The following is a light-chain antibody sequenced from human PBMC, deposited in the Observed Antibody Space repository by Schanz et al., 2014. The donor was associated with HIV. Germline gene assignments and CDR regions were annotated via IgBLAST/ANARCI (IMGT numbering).Light chain of an antibody. CDR2: EVS. V-gene: IGLV2-11*01. J-gene: IGLJ3*02. CDR3: STYTTSKTWV. Sequence: QSALTQPRSVSGSPGQSVTISCTGTSSDVGGYNYVSWYQQHPGKAPKLMIYEVSKRPSGVPDRFSGSKSGNTASLTISGLQAEDEAEYYCSTYTTSKTWVFGGGTQLTVL. CDR1: SSDVGGYNY.